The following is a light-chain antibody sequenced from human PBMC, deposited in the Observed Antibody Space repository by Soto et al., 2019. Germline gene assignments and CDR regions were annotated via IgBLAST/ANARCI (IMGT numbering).Light chain of an antibody. J-gene: IGKJ2*01. Sequence: IVLTQSPATLSVSPGERVTLSCRASQSVSSLLAWHQQKPRQAPRLLVYDTSTRATGIPARFSGSGSGTDFTLTISSLQSEDFAIYYCQQYNTWPYTFGQGTQVDIK. CDR1: QSVSSL. V-gene: IGKV3-15*01. CDR2: DTS. CDR3: QQYNTWPYT.